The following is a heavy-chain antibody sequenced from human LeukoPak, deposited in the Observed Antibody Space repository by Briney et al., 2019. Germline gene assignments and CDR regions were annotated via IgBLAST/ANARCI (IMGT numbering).Heavy chain of an antibody. CDR3: ARMGYCTRATCGGAFDF. J-gene: IGHJ4*02. V-gene: IGHV7-4-1*02. Sequence: ASVKVSCKASGYTITSYAMNWVRQVPGQGLEWMGWINTNTENPAYAQGFTGRFVFSLDISVSTAYLQISSLKAEDTAVYYCARMGYCTRATCGGAFDFWGQGTLVAVSS. CDR1: GYTITSYA. CDR2: INTNTENP. D-gene: IGHD2-8*01.